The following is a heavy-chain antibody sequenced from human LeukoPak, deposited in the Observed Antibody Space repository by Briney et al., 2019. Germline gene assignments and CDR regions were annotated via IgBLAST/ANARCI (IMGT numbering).Heavy chain of an antibody. Sequence: PGGSLRLSCAASGFTFSSYAMSWVRQAPGKGLEWVSAISGSGGSTYYADSVKGRFTISRDNSKNTLYLQMNSLRAEDTAVYYCAKSDGYNCLGVSCKIDYWGQGTLVTVSS. J-gene: IGHJ4*02. CDR3: AKSDGYNCLGVSCKIDY. V-gene: IGHV3-23*01. CDR2: ISGSGGST. CDR1: GFTFSSYA. D-gene: IGHD5-24*01.